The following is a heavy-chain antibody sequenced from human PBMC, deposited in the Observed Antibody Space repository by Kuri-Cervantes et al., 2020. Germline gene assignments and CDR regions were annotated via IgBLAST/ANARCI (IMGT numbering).Heavy chain of an antibody. CDR3: ARSQVGPHYYFDY. CDR2: IYSGGST. D-gene: IGHD2-2*01. Sequence: GGSLRLSCAASGFTVSSNYMSWVRQAPGKGLEWVSVIYSGGSTYYADSVKGRFTISRDNSKNTLYLQMNSLRAEDTAVYYCARSQVGPHYYFDYWGQGTLVTVSS. J-gene: IGHJ4*02. V-gene: IGHV3-66*01. CDR1: GFTVSSNY.